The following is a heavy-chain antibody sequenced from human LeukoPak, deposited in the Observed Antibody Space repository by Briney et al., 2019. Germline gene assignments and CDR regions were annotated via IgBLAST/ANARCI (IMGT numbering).Heavy chain of an antibody. V-gene: IGHV3-48*01. CDR3: TRDPNALDF. CDR1: GFSFSAYS. CDR2: ITRSSSPI. Sequence: GGSLRLSCAASGFSFSAYSMNWVRQAPGKGLEWVSYITRSSSPIYYADPVRGRFTISRDNAKNSLYLQMNSLRAEDTAVYYCTRDPNALDFWGQGALVTVSS. J-gene: IGHJ4*02.